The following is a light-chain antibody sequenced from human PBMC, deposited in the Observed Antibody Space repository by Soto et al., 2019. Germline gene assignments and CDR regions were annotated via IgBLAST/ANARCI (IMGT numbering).Light chain of an antibody. Sequence: IQVTQSPSSLSASLGDGVTITCRSSQTISNYLNWYQQKPGKAPKLLIYAASSLQSGVPLRFSGSGSGTDFTLTITSLQPEDFATYYCQQSYTTPPTFGGGTKVDI. V-gene: IGKV1-39*01. CDR2: AAS. CDR3: QQSYTTPPT. CDR1: QTISNY. J-gene: IGKJ4*01.